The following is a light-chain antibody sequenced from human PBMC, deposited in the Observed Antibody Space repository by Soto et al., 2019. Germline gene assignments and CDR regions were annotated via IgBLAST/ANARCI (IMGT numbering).Light chain of an antibody. CDR1: QSVSSF. CDR3: QQSYSSPWT. J-gene: IGKJ1*01. V-gene: IGKV1-39*01. CDR2: AAF. Sequence: DVQMTQSPSSLSASVVDRFTLTFLASQSVSSFLNWYQQKPGKAPKLLIYAAFSLQGGVPSRFSGSGSGTDFTLTISSLQPEDFATYYCQQSYSSPWTFGQGTKVDIK.